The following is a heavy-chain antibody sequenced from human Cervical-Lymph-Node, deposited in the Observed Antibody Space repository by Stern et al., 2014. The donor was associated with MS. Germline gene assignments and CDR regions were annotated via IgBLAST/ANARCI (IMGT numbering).Heavy chain of an antibody. CDR3: AKAAYSSGWYAGDYFDY. V-gene: IGHV3-30*18. J-gene: IGHJ4*02. Sequence: MQLVESGGGVVQPGRSLRLSCAASGFTFSSYGMHWVRQAPGKGLAWVAVISYDGSNKYYADSVKGRFPISRDNSKNTLYLQMNSLRAEDTAVYYCAKAAYSSGWYAGDYFDYWGQGTLVTVSS. CDR2: ISYDGSNK. CDR1: GFTFSSYG. D-gene: IGHD6-19*01.